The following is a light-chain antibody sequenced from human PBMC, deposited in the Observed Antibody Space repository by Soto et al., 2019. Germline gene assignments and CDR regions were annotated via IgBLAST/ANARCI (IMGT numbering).Light chain of an antibody. Sequence: EIVMTQSPATLSVSPGERDTLSCRASQSVSSNLAWYQQKPGQAPRLLIYGASTRATGIPARFSGSGSGTEFTLTISSLQSEDFAVYYCQQCNNWPRTFGQGTKVEIK. V-gene: IGKV3-15*01. CDR1: QSVSSN. CDR2: GAS. CDR3: QQCNNWPRT. J-gene: IGKJ1*01.